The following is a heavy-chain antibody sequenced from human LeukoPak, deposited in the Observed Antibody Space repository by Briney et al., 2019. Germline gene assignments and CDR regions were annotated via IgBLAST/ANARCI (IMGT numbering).Heavy chain of an antibody. Sequence: GGSLRLSCAASGFTFSSYAMSWIRQAPGKGLEWVSAISGSGGSTYYADSVKGRFTISRDNSKNTLYLQMNSLRAEDTAVYYCAKAFGELSNYFDYWGQGTLVTVSS. J-gene: IGHJ4*02. V-gene: IGHV3-23*01. CDR1: GFTFSSYA. CDR2: ISGSGGST. CDR3: AKAFGELSNYFDY. D-gene: IGHD3-10*01.